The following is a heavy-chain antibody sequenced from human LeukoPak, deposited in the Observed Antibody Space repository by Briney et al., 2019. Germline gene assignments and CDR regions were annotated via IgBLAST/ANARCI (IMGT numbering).Heavy chain of an antibody. Sequence: GRSLRLSCAASGFTFDDYAMHWVRQAPGKGLEWVSGISWNGGSIGYADSVKGRFTISRDNAKNSLYLQMNSLRAEDTALYYCARIQLWLNAFDIWGQGTMVTVSS. CDR1: GFTFDDYA. D-gene: IGHD5-18*01. CDR2: ISWNGGSI. V-gene: IGHV3-9*01. J-gene: IGHJ3*02. CDR3: ARIQLWLNAFDI.